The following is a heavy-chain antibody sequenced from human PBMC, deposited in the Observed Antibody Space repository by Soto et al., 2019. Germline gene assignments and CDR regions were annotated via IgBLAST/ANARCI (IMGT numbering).Heavy chain of an antibody. CDR2: IWYDGSNK. CDR1: GFPFSSYG. J-gene: IGHJ4*02. CDR3: ARGRYYYDSSGPRFDY. V-gene: IGHV3-33*01. Sequence: GGSLRLCCAASGFPFSSYGMHWVRQAQGKGLEWVAVIWYDGSNKYYADSVKGRFTISRDNSKNTLYLQMNSLRAEDTAVYYCARGRYYYDSSGPRFDYWGQGTLVTVSS. D-gene: IGHD3-22*01.